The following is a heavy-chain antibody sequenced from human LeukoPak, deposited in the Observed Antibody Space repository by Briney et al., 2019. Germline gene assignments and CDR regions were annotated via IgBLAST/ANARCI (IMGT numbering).Heavy chain of an antibody. CDR3: ARDLEAAGYFDN. D-gene: IGHD6-13*01. CDR2: IYTRGNT. J-gene: IGHJ4*02. Sequence: PSETLSLTCTVSGASFISYYWTWIRQPAGKGLEWIGRIYTRGNTNYNPSLKSRVTMSVDTSKNQFSLKLTSVTAADTAVYYCARDLEAAGYFDNWGQGTLVTVSS. V-gene: IGHV4-4*07. CDR1: GASFISYY.